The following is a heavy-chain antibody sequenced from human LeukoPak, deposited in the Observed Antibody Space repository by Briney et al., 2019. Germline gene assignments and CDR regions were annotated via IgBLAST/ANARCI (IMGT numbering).Heavy chain of an antibody. CDR3: ARGTRSVDYYGSGSLQNWFDP. V-gene: IGHV4-34*01. Sequence: SETLSLTCAVYGGSFSGYYWSWIRQPPGKGLEWIGEINHSGSTNYNPSLKSRVTISVDTSKNQFSLKLSSVTAADTAVYYCARGTRSVDYYGSGSLQNWFDPWGQGTLVTVSS. J-gene: IGHJ5*02. CDR2: INHSGST. D-gene: IGHD3-10*01. CDR1: GGSFSGYY.